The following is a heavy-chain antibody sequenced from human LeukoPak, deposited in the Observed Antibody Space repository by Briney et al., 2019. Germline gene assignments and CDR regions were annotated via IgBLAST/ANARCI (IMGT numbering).Heavy chain of an antibody. J-gene: IGHJ4*02. D-gene: IGHD6-19*01. CDR1: GGSISSYY. CDR3: ARRDRWLVQVDY. CDR2: IYYSGST. V-gene: IGHV4-59*01. Sequence: PSETLSLTCTVSGGSISSYYWSWIRQPPEKGLEWIGYIYYSGSTNYSPSLKSRVTISVDTSKNQFSLKLSSVTAADTAVYYCARRDRWLVQVDYWGQGTLVTVSS.